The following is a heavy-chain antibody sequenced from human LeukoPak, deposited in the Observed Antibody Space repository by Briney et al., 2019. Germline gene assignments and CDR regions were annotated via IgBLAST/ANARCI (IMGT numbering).Heavy chain of an antibody. Sequence: GGSLRLSCAASEFTFSSYSMNWVRQAPGKGLEWVSYITNSGNSKSYADSVKGRFTISRDNTKNSLYLQMNGLRAEDTAVYYCARDPGNSGYGMDVWGQGTTVLVSS. CDR2: ITNSGNSK. D-gene: IGHD5-12*01. V-gene: IGHV3-48*01. CDR1: EFTFSSYS. J-gene: IGHJ6*02. CDR3: ARDPGNSGYGMDV.